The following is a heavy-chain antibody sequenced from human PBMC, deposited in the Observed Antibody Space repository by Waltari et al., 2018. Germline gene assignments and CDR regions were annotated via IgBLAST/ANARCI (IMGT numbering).Heavy chain of an antibody. Sequence: QVQLQQWGAGLLKPSETLSLTCAVYGGSFSGYYWSWIRQPPGKGLEWIGEINHSGSTNDNPSLKSRVTISVDTSKNQFSLKLSSVTAADTAVYYCARDNFWSGYSYYYYYGMDVWGQGTTVTVSS. D-gene: IGHD3-3*01. J-gene: IGHJ6*02. V-gene: IGHV4-34*01. CDR2: INHSGST. CDR3: ARDNFWSGYSYYYYYGMDV. CDR1: GGSFSGYY.